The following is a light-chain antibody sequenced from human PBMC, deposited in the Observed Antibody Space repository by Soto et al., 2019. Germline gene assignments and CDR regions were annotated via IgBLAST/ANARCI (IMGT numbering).Light chain of an antibody. J-gene: IGKJ2*01. Sequence: EIVLTQSPGTLSLSPGERATLSCRASQSVSSSYLAWYQQKPGQAPRLLIYGASSSATGIPDRFSGSGSGTDFTLTISRLEPEDFAVYYCQQYCSSPRMYTFGQGTKLEIK. CDR1: QSVSSSY. V-gene: IGKV3-20*01. CDR3: QQYCSSPRMYT. CDR2: GAS.